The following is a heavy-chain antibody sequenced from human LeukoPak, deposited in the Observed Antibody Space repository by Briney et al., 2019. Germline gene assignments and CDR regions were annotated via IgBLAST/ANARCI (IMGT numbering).Heavy chain of an antibody. D-gene: IGHD3-16*02. J-gene: IGHJ4*02. V-gene: IGHV4-61*08. Sequence: SQTLSLTCTVSGGSISSGDYYWSWIRQPPGKGLEWIGYIYYSGSTNYNPSLKSRVTVSVDTSKNQFSLKLSSVTAADTAVYYCARGEREYDYVWGSYRKNIVGSEFDYWGQGTLVTVSS. CDR1: GGSISSGDYY. CDR2: IYYSGST. CDR3: ARGEREYDYVWGSYRKNIVGSEFDY.